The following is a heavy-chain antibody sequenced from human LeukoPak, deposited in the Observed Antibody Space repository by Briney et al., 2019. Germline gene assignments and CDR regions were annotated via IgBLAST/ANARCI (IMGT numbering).Heavy chain of an antibody. V-gene: IGHV1-69*13. Sequence: SVKISSNASLGTFSRSAISWGRQAPGQEVEWWGGFIPLFGAANSAQTFYGRVTITADESTSTADMELSSLRSEDTAVYYCARDSGSYGYWWFDPWGQGTLVTVSS. CDR3: ARDSGSYGYWWFDP. J-gene: IGHJ5*02. CDR1: LGTFSRSA. D-gene: IGHD5-18*01. CDR2: FIPLFGAA.